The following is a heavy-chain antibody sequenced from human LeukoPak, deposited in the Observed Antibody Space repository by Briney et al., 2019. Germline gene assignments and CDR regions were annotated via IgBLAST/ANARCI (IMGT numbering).Heavy chain of an antibody. V-gene: IGHV4-39*07. CDR1: GGSISSGSYY. J-gene: IGHJ2*01. CDR3: ARDPTTVVTPNGYFDL. CDR2: IYHSGST. Sequence: SQTLSLTCTVSGGSISSGSYYWGWIRQPPGKGLEWIGSIYHSGSTYYNPSLKSRVTISVDTSKNQFSLKLSSVTAADTAVYYCARDPTTVVTPNGYFDLWGRGTLVTVSS. D-gene: IGHD4-23*01.